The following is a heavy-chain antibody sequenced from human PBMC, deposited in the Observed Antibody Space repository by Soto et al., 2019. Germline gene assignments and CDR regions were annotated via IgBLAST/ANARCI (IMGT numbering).Heavy chain of an antibody. V-gene: IGHV1-18*04. D-gene: IGHD3-16*02. CDR1: GYTFTNYG. CDR2: ISTNGGHT. Sequence: QVQLVQSGAEVKKPGASVKVSCKASGYTFTNYGISWVRQAPGQGLEWMGWISTNGGHTDYAQNLRGRVTMTTDTSTTTAYMELRSLRSDDTAVYYCAREEYRQLDHWGQGTLVTVSS. CDR3: AREEYRQLDH. J-gene: IGHJ5*02.